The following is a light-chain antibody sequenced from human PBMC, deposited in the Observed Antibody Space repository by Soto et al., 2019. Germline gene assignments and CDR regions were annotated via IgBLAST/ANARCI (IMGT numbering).Light chain of an antibody. CDR2: DAS. CDR3: QQYDSYSKT. Sequence: DIQLTQSPSTLTASVGDRVTIGCRASESISYWLAWYQQKPGKAPKLLIYDASSLSSGVPSRFSGSGSGTEFTLTISTLQPDDFATYYCQQYDSYSKTFGQGTQLEIK. CDR1: ESISYW. J-gene: IGKJ2*01. V-gene: IGKV1-5*01.